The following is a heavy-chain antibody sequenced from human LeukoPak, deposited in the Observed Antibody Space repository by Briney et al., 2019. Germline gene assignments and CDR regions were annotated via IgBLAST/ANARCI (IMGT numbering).Heavy chain of an antibody. CDR3: ARDPTVAEAW. CDR1: GFTLSSYS. D-gene: IGHD6-13*01. Sequence: GGSLRLSCTASGFTLSSYSMTWVRQAPGKGLEWVSSIGSGGSYIYCADSVKGRFTTSRDNARNSLYLQMNSLRAEDTAVYYCARDPTVAEAWWDQGTQVTVSS. V-gene: IGHV3-21*01. CDR2: IGSGGSYI. J-gene: IGHJ4*02.